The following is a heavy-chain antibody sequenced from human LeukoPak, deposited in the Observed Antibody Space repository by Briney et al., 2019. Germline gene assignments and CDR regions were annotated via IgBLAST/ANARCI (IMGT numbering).Heavy chain of an antibody. V-gene: IGHV2-5*02. CDR3: AIWYYRELTSHS. D-gene: IGHD2-8*01. Sequence: VSGPTLVKPTQTLTLTCTFSRFSLSTSGVGVGWIRQSPGKALEWLALIYWDEDKRYRPSLKSRLTITKDTSKNQVVLTMTNMDPVDTATYYCAIWYYRELTSHSWGQGILFTVSS. CDR1: RFSLSTSGVG. J-gene: IGHJ4*02. CDR2: IYWDEDK.